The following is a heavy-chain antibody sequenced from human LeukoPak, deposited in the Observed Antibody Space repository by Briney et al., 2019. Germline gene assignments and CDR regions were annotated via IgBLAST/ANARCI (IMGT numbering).Heavy chain of an antibody. D-gene: IGHD2-2*01. V-gene: IGHV2-70*01. Sequence: RVSGPTLVHPPQPLTLTCTFSGFSLSTRGMCVSWIRQPPGKALEWLPLIDWDDDKYYSTSLKTRLTISKDTSKNQVVLTMTNMDPVDTATYYCARMSSSTSCYYFDYWGQGTLVTVSS. CDR2: IDWDDDK. J-gene: IGHJ4*02. CDR1: GFSLSTRGMC. CDR3: ARMSSSTSCYYFDY.